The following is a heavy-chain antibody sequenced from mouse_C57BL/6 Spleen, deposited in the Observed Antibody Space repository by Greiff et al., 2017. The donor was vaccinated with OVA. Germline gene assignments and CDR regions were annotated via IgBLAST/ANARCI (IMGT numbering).Heavy chain of an antibody. D-gene: IGHD2-1*01. CDR3: ARSMGGNYYFDY. Sequence: EVQLQQSGPELVKPGASVKISCKVSGYSFTDYNMNWLKQSNGKSLVWSGVLNPNYGTTIYNQKFKGKATLTVDQSSSTADMQLNSLTSKDSAVYYCARSMGGNYYFDYWGQGTTLTVSS. V-gene: IGHV1-39*01. J-gene: IGHJ2*01. CDR2: LNPNYGTT. CDR1: GYSFTDYN.